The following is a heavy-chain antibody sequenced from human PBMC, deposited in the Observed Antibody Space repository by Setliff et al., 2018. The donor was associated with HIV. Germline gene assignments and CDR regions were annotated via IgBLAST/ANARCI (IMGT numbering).Heavy chain of an antibody. Sequence: GESLKISCAASGFIFSNARITWVRQAPGKGLEWLGRIKSKIDSETTDYAAPVKGRFTISRDNSENTVSLEMNNLRLEDAGVYYCARGRRPVDVVSTIIRYYYYMGVWGKGTTVTVSS. CDR2: IKSKIDSETT. CDR1: GFIFSNAR. J-gene: IGHJ6*03. V-gene: IGHV3-15*01. CDR3: ARGRRPVDVVSTIIRYYYYMGV. D-gene: IGHD5-12*01.